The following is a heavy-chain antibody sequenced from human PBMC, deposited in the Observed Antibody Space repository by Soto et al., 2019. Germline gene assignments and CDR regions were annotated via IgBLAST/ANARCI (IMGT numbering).Heavy chain of an antibody. CDR2: ISSTSIYI. J-gene: IGHJ6*02. CDR3: ASLHCSSSSCNYNYYGMDV. CDR1: GFTFSGYS. Sequence: EVQLVESGGGLVKPGESLRLSCAGSGFTFSGYSMNWVRQAPGKGLEWVSSISSTSIYIYYADSVKGRFTISRDNAKNSFHLQMNSLRAEDTAVYYCASLHCSSSSCNYNYYGMDVWGQGTTVTVSS. D-gene: IGHD2-2*01. V-gene: IGHV3-21*02.